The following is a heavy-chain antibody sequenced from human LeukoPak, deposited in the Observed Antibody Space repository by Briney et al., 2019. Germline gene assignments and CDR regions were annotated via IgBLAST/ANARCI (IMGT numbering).Heavy chain of an antibody. J-gene: IGHJ5*02. D-gene: IGHD1-1*01. V-gene: IGHV3-21*01. Sequence: GGSLRLSCAASGFTFSTYTMNWVRQAPGKGLEWVSSISSSGTYIFYADSVKGRFTISRDNAKNSLYLQMSSLRAEDTAMYYCARDNVAWNDVHWFDPWGQGTLVTVSS. CDR1: GFTFSTYT. CDR3: ARDNVAWNDVHWFDP. CDR2: ISSSGTYI.